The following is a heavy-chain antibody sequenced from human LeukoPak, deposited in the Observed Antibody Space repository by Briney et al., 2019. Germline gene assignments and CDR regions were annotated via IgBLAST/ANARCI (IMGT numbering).Heavy chain of an antibody. Sequence: SVKISCKASGGTFSSYAISWVRQAPGQGLEWMGRIIPILGIANYAQKFQGRVTITADKSTSTAYMELSSLRSEDTAVYYCARGRDGYGVFIDYWGQGTLVTVSS. CDR3: ARGRDGYGVFIDY. V-gene: IGHV1-69*04. CDR2: IIPILGIA. CDR1: GGTFSSYA. J-gene: IGHJ4*02. D-gene: IGHD5-12*01.